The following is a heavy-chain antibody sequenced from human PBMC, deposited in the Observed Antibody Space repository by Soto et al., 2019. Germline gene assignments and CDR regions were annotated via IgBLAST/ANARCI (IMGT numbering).Heavy chain of an antibody. D-gene: IGHD3-10*01. V-gene: IGHV4-34*01. CDR2: INHSGST. CDR3: ARGHTYYYGSGSLPSHSYYYYHGMDV. CDR1: GGSFSGYY. Sequence: PSETLSLTCAVYGGSFSGYYWSWIRQPPGKGLEWIGEINHSGSTNYNPSLKSRVTISVDTSKNQFSLKLSSVTAADTAVYYCARGHTYYYGSGSLPSHSYYYYHGMDVWGQGTTVTVSS. J-gene: IGHJ6*02.